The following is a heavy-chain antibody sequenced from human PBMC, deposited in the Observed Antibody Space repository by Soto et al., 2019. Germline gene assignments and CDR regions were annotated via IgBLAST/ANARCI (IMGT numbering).Heavy chain of an antibody. CDR2: IKSKSDGGTT. D-gene: IGHD2-15*01. J-gene: IGHJ4*02. CDR3: TSQALIGYCSGGSCYI. Sequence: PGGSLRLSCAASGFTFSNAWMSWVRQAPGKGLEWVGRIKSKSDGGTTDYAAPVKGRVAISRDDSSNTLYLQMNSLKTEDTAVYYCTSQALIGYCSGGSCYIWGQGTLVTVSS. V-gene: IGHV3-15*01. CDR1: GFTFSNAW.